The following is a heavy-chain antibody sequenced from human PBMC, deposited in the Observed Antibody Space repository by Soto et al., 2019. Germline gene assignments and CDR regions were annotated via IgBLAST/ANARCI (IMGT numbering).Heavy chain of an antibody. V-gene: IGHV3-74*01. D-gene: IGHD3-22*01. CDR2: INSDGSRT. CDR1: GFTFSSYW. Sequence: EVQLVESGGGIVKPGGSLRLSGAASGFTFSSYWMHWVRQAPGKGLVWVSRINSDGSRTSYADSAKGRFTISRDNAKNTVYLQMNSLRAEDTAVYYCARGDGDYYDGNGYLGRHWGQGTLVTVSS. J-gene: IGHJ4*02. CDR3: ARGDGDYYDGNGYLGRH.